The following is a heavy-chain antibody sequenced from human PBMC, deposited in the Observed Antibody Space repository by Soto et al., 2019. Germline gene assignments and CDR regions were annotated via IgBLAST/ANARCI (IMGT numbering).Heavy chain of an antibody. V-gene: IGHV3-21*06. Sequence: EVLLVESGGGLVKPGGSLRLSCAASGFTFSSYSMDWVRQAPGEGLEWVSSISRSSNYMYYADSVRGRFTISRDNAKNSQYMQMNSLRAEDTAVYYCARARGISDYFDYCGHGTLVTVSS. CDR2: ISRSSNYM. CDR3: ARARGISDYFDY. CDR1: GFTFSSYS. J-gene: IGHJ4*01. D-gene: IGHD6-6*01.